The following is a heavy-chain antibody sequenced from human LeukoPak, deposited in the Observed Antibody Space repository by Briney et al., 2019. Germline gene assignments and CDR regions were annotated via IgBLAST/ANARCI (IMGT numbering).Heavy chain of an antibody. D-gene: IGHD1-20*01. CDR2: ISGSGGST. Sequence: GGSLRLSCAASGFTFSSYAMSWVRQAPGKGLEWVSAISGSGGSTYYADSVKGRFTISRDMSKNTLYLQMNSLRADDTAVYYCAKPLMGITGTYFDYWGQGTLVTVSS. CDR1: GFTFSSYA. V-gene: IGHV3-23*01. J-gene: IGHJ4*02. CDR3: AKPLMGITGTYFDY.